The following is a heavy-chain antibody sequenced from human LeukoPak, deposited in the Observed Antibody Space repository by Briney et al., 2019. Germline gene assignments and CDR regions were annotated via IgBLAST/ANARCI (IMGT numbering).Heavy chain of an antibody. Sequence: HSGGSLRLSCTASGFTFGRYSMNWVRQAPGKGLEWISYITSGNSAMHYADSVKGRFTISRDNAKNSLYLQMNSLRDEDTAVYYCARDDCGGGTCRDNFYFFGMDVWGQGTTVTASS. V-gene: IGHV3-48*02. CDR3: ARDDCGGGTCRDNFYFFGMDV. J-gene: IGHJ6*02. CDR1: GFTFGRYS. D-gene: IGHD2-15*01. CDR2: ITSGNSAM.